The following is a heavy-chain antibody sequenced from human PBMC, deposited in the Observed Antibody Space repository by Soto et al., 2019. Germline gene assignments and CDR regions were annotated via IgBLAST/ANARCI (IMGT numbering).Heavy chain of an antibody. V-gene: IGHV3-15*01. CDR2: IKTKTDGGTT. CDR3: TDRIVIAAATKFDY. Sequence: EVQLVESGGGLVKQGGSLRLSCAASGFTFSNAWMSWVRQAPGKGLEWVGRIKTKTDGGTTDYAAPVKGRFTISRDDSKNTLYLQMNSLKTEDTAVYYCTDRIVIAAATKFDYWGQGTLVTVSS. CDR1: GFTFSNAW. D-gene: IGHD2-21*01. J-gene: IGHJ4*02.